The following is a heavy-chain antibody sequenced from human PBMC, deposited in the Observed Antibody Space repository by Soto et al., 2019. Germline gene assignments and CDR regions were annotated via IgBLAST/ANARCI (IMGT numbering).Heavy chain of an antibody. D-gene: IGHD3-22*01. J-gene: IGHJ4*02. CDR2: IKSKTDGGTT. CDR3: TTDLYYYDSSGYLC. V-gene: IGHV3-15*01. CDR1: GFTFSNAW. Sequence: GGSLRLSCAASGFTFSNAWMSRVRQAPGKGLEWVGRIKSKTDGGTTDYAAPVKGRFTISRDDSKNTPYLQMNSLKTEDTAVYYCTTDLYYYDSSGYLCWGQGTLVTVSS.